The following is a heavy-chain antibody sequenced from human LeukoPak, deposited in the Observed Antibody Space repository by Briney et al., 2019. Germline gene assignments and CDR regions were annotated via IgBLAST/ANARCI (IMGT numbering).Heavy chain of an antibody. CDR2: ISLDGSTE. J-gene: IGHJ5*02. CDR3: MRDYMGWFDP. V-gene: IGHV3-30*19. CDR1: GFTFRNYG. Sequence: GGSLRLSCVASGFTFRNYGMHWIRQAPGKGLEWVSIISLDGSTEFYADSVKGRFTISRDTASNTMHLEMNNLRIEDTAVYYCMRDYMGWFDPWGQGSLVTVSS. D-gene: IGHD3-10*01.